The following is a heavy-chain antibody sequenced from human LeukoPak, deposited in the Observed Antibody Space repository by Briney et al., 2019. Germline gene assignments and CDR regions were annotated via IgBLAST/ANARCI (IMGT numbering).Heavy chain of an antibody. Sequence: ASVKVSCKASGYTFTNYYMYWVRQAPGQGLEWMGRINPKSGGTNYAQKFQGRVTMTRDTSISTAYMELSRLRSDDTAVYYCARDDVGATTRYFDLWGRGTLVTVSS. D-gene: IGHD1-26*01. CDR1: GYTFTNYY. V-gene: IGHV1-2*06. CDR2: INPKSGGT. J-gene: IGHJ2*01. CDR3: ARDDVGATTRYFDL.